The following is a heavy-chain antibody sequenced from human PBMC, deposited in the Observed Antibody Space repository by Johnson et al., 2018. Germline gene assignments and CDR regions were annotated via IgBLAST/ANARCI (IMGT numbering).Heavy chain of an antibody. D-gene: IGHD2/OR15-2a*01. Sequence: VQLVESGGGLVQPGGSRRLACAASEFTFSTYWMNWIRQAPGKGLEWVANINPGGGDKYYADSVRGRFTISRDNAKNSLYLQINSLRAEDTALYYCARGVDFSIDIWGQGTMVTVSS. CDR3: ARGVDFSIDI. CDR1: EFTFSTYW. J-gene: IGHJ3*02. CDR2: INPGGGDK. V-gene: IGHV3-7*01.